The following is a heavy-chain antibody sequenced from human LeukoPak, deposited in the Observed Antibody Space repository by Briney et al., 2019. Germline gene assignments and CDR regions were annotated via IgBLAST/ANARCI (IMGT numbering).Heavy chain of an antibody. Sequence: SETLSLTCTVSGGSISSYYWSWIRQPPGKGLEWIGYICYSGSTNYNPSLKSRVTISVDTSKNQFSLKLSSVTAADTAVYYCARGDRQLWFPMGYWGQGTLVTVSS. CDR2: ICYSGST. V-gene: IGHV4-59*01. J-gene: IGHJ4*02. CDR1: GGSISSYY. D-gene: IGHD5-18*01. CDR3: ARGDRQLWFPMGY.